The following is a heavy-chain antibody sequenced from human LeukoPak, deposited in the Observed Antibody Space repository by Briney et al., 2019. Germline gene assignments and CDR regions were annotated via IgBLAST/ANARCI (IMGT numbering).Heavy chain of an antibody. CDR2: ISGSGGST. CDR1: GFTFSSYA. D-gene: IGHD2-2*01. V-gene: IGHV3-23*01. Sequence: GGSLRLSCAASGFTFSSYAMSWVRQAPGKGLEWVSVISGSGGSTYYADSVKGRFTISRDKSKNTLYLQMTSLRAEDTAVYYCTRVYAWHFDYWGQGALVTVSS. J-gene: IGHJ4*02. CDR3: TRVYAWHFDY.